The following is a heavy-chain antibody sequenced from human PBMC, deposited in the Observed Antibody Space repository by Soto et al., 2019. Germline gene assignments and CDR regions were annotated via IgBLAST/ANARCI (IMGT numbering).Heavy chain of an antibody. CDR1: GGTFSSYA. Sequence: QVQLVKSGAEVKKPGSSVKVSCKASGGTFSSYAISWVRQAPGQGLEWMGGIIPIFGTANYAQKFQGRVTITADKSTSTAYMELSSLRSEDTAVYYCARGISDSSGLPYYFDYWGQGTLVTVSS. D-gene: IGHD6-19*01. J-gene: IGHJ4*02. CDR2: IIPIFGTA. CDR3: ARGISDSSGLPYYFDY. V-gene: IGHV1-69*06.